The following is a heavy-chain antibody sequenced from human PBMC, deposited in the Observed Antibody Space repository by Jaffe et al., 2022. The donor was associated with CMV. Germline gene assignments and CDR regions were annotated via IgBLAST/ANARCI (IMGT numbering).Heavy chain of an antibody. V-gene: IGHV4-39*01. CDR3: AREHLAGVPAALSWGPKPKRGVGNWFDP. J-gene: IGHJ5*02. CDR2: IYYTENA. D-gene: IGHD2-2*01. CDR1: GGSLRSSSSY. Sequence: QLQLQESGPGLVKPSETLSLTCTVSGGSLRSSSSYWGWIRQPPGKGLEWIASIYYTENAYYNPSLNSRVTIFIDTSKNQFSLRLSSVTAADTAVYYCAREHLAGVPAALSWGPKPKRGVGNWFDPWGQGILVTVSS.